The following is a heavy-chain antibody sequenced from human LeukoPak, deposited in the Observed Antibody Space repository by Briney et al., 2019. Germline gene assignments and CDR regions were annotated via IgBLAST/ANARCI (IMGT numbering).Heavy chain of an antibody. D-gene: IGHD3-10*01. CDR2: ISRSSSYT. V-gene: IGHV3-11*05. Sequence: GGSLRLSCAASGFTFSDSYMSWIRQAPGKGLEWVSYISRSSSYTKYADSVKGRFTISRDSAKNSLYLQMNSLRAEDTAVYYCAREQKLYDGSGSSTFDFWGQGTLVTVSS. J-gene: IGHJ4*02. CDR3: AREQKLYDGSGSSTFDF. CDR1: GFTFSDSY.